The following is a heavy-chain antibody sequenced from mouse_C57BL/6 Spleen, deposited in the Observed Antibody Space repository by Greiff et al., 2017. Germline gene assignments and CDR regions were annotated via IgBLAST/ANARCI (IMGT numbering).Heavy chain of an antibody. V-gene: IGHV5-9-1*02. CDR2: ISSGGDYS. J-gene: IGHJ2*01. CDR3: TRESHYDGSSYEYLDY. Sequence: EVQLVESGEGLVKPGGSLKLSCAASGFTFSSYAMSWVRQTPEKRLEWVAYISSGGDYSYYADTVKGRFTISRDNARNTLYLQMSSLKSEDTAMYYCTRESHYDGSSYEYLDYWGQCTTRTVSS. CDR1: GFTFSSYA. D-gene: IGHD1-1*01.